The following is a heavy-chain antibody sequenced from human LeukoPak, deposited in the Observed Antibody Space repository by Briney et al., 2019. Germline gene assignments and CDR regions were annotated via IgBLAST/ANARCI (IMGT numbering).Heavy chain of an antibody. CDR3: ARGRRMVRGTYNYYYYYMDV. D-gene: IGHD3-10*01. CDR1: GGSISSSSYY. V-gene: IGHV4-39*07. Sequence: SETLSLTCTVSGGSISSSSYYWGWIRQPPGKGLEWIGSIYYSGSTYYNPSLKSRVTISVDTSKNQFSLKLSSVTAADTAVYYCARGRRMVRGTYNYYYYYMDVWGKGTTVTVSS. J-gene: IGHJ6*03. CDR2: IYYSGST.